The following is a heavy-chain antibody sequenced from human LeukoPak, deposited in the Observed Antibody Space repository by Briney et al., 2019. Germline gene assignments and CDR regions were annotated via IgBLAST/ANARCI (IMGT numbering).Heavy chain of an antibody. CDR3: ARDDTSGSSYWFDP. D-gene: IGHD1-26*01. V-gene: IGHV1-2*02. Sequence: GASVKVSCKASGYTFTGYYMHWVRQAPGQGLEWMGWINPNSGGTNYAQKFQGRVTMTRDTSISTAYMEPSRLRSDDTAVYYCARDDTSGSSYWFDPWGQGTLVTVSS. CDR1: GYTFTGYY. CDR2: INPNSGGT. J-gene: IGHJ5*02.